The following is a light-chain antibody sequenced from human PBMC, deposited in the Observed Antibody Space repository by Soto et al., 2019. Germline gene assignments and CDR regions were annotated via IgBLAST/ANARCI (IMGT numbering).Light chain of an antibody. CDR1: SSDVGSYNY. J-gene: IGLJ1*01. CDR3: SSFAASNHYV. Sequence: QSALAQPPSASGSPGQSVTISCTGTSSDVGSYNYVSWYQQHPGKAPKLMIYEVTKRPSGVPDRFSGSKSGNTASLTVSGLQAEDEADYYCSSFAASNHYVFGTGTKVTVL. CDR2: EVT. V-gene: IGLV2-8*01.